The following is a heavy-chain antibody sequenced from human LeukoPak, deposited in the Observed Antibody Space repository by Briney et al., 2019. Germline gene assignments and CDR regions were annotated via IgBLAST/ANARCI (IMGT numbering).Heavy chain of an antibody. J-gene: IGHJ4*02. Sequence: PGRSLRLSCAASGFTFDDYAMHWVRQAPGKGLEWVSGISWNSGSIGYADSVKGRFTISRDNAKNSLYLQMNSLRAEDTALYYCPKGNGGYCSSTSCFTGGYYFDYWGQGTLVTVSS. CDR3: PKGNGGYCSSTSCFTGGYYFDY. D-gene: IGHD2-2*02. V-gene: IGHV3-9*01. CDR2: ISWNSGSI. CDR1: GFTFDDYA.